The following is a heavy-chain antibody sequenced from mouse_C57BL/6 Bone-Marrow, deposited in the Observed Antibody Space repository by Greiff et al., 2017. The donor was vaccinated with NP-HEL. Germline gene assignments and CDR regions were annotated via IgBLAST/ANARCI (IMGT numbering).Heavy chain of an antibody. J-gene: IGHJ1*03. V-gene: IGHV1-18*01. CDR2: INPNNGGT. CDR3: ARSTTVVATEGYFDV. CDR1: GYTFTDYN. D-gene: IGHD1-1*01. Sequence: EVKLQQSGPELVKPGASVKIPCKASGYTFTDYNMDWVKQSHGKSLEWIGDINPNNGGTIYNQKFKGKATLTVDKSSSTAYMELRSLTSEDTAVYYCARSTTVVATEGYFDVWGTGTTVTVSS.